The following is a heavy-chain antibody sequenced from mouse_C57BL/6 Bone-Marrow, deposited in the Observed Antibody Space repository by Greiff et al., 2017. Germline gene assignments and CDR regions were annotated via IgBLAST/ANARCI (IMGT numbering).Heavy chain of an antibody. V-gene: IGHV1-81*01. Sequence: VQRVESGAELARPGASVKLSCKASGYTFPSYGIRWVKQRTGQGLEWIGEIYPRSGDTYYNEKFQGKATLTADKSSSTSYMELRSLTSEDSAVYFCSSYWYFDVWGTGTTVTVSS. CDR2: IYPRSGDT. D-gene: IGHD1-1*01. J-gene: IGHJ1*03. CDR1: GYTFPSYG. CDR3: SSYWYFDV.